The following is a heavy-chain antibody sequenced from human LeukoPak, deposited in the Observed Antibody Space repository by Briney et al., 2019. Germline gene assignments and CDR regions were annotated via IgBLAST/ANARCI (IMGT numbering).Heavy chain of an antibody. D-gene: IGHD6-19*01. CDR3: ARENDSGWSGPFDY. CDR1: GFTVSSNY. V-gene: IGHV3-53*01. J-gene: IGHJ4*02. CDR2: IYSSGTT. Sequence: GGSLRLSCAASGFTVSSNYMSWVRQAPGKGLEWVSVIYSSGTTYYADSVKGRFTISRDNSKNTLYLQMNSLRAEDTAVYYCARENDSGWSGPFDYWGQGALVTVSS.